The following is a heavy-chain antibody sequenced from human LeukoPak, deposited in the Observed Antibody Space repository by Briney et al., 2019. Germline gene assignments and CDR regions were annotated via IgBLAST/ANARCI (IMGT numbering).Heavy chain of an antibody. D-gene: IGHD3-22*01. Sequence: GGSLRLSCAASGFTFSSYSMNWVRQAPGRGLEWVSSISSSSSYIYYADSVKGRFTISRDNAKNSLYLQMNSLRAEDTALYYCAKDISGYDSSGYFDYWGQGTLVTVSS. J-gene: IGHJ4*02. CDR2: ISSSSSYI. CDR1: GFTFSSYS. CDR3: AKDISGYDSSGYFDY. V-gene: IGHV3-21*04.